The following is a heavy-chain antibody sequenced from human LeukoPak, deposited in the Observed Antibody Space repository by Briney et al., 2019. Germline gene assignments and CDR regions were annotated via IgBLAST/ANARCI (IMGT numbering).Heavy chain of an antibody. V-gene: IGHV3-48*01. CDR2: ISSSSSTI. CDR1: GFTFSSYS. D-gene: IGHD1-7*01. CDR3: ARGSQAGTTDY. Sequence: GGSLRLSCAASGFTFSSYSMNWVRQAPGKGLEWVSYISSSSSTIYYADSVKGRFTISRDNAKNSLYLQMNSLRAEDTAFYYCARGSQAGTTDYWGQGTLVTVSS. J-gene: IGHJ4*02.